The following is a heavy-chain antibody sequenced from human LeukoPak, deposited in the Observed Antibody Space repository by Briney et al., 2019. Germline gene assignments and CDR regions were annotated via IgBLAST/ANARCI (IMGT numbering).Heavy chain of an antibody. CDR2: IKSKTDGGTT. J-gene: IGHJ6*02. CDR1: GFTFSSYW. D-gene: IGHD2-2*01. Sequence: KAGGSLRLSCAASGFTFSSYWMSWVRQAPGKGLEWVGRIKSKTDGGTTDYAAPVKGRFTISRDDSKNTLYLQMNSLKTEDTAVYYCTTDGVAPRNYYYYYGMDVWGQGTTVTVSS. V-gene: IGHV3-15*01. CDR3: TTDGVAPRNYYYYYGMDV.